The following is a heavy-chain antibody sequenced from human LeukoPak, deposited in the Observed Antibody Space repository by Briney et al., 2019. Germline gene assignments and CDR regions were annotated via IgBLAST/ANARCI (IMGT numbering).Heavy chain of an antibody. J-gene: IGHJ4*02. CDR3: ARGGYYYDSSGYYPFDY. CDR1: GGTFSSYT. D-gene: IGHD3-22*01. CDR2: IIPIFGTA. V-gene: IGHV1-69*01. Sequence: ASVKVSCKASGGTFSSYTISWVRQAPGQGLEWMGGIIPIFGTANYAQKFQGRVTITADESTSTAYMELSSLRSEDTAVYYCARGGYYYDSSGYYPFDYWGQRTLVTVSS.